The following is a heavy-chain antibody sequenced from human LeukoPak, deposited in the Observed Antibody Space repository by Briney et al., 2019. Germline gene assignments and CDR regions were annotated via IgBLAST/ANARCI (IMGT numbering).Heavy chain of an antibody. CDR3: ARVRPMIVQVDY. V-gene: IGHV1-18*01. Sequence: ASVKVSCKASGYTFATYGISWVRQAPGQGLEWMGWINLYNGNTHYAQKLQGRVTLTTDTSTSTAYMGLRSLRSDDTAVYYCARVRPMIVQVDYWGQGTLVTVSS. CDR2: INLYNGNT. CDR1: GYTFATYG. D-gene: IGHD3-22*01. J-gene: IGHJ4*02.